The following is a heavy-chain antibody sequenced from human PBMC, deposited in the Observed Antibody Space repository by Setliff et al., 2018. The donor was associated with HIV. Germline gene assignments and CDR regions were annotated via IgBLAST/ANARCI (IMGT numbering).Heavy chain of an antibody. Sequence: GGSLRLSCAASRFTFSSYWMSWVRQAPGKGLEWVANINQDGTEKYYVGSVKGRFTISRDNSKNSYYLQMDSLRAEDTAVYYCAGPYFFTYWGQGTLVTVSS. V-gene: IGHV3-7*03. CDR2: INQDGTEK. CDR3: AGPYFFTY. D-gene: IGHD1-26*01. CDR1: RFTFSSYW. J-gene: IGHJ4*02.